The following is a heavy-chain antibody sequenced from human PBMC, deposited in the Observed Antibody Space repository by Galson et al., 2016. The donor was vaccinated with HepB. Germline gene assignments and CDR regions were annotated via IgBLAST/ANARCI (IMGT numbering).Heavy chain of an antibody. CDR1: GYPFTTYA. CDR2: INAGSGYT. V-gene: IGHV1-3*01. D-gene: IGHD6-13*01. CDR3: AGPGYSSSWYLFDY. Sequence: SVKVSCKASGYPFTTYAIHWVRQAPGQRLEWMGWINAGSGYTKYSQKFQGRFTITRDTSAHTAYLEMTSLRSEDTAVYYCAGPGYSSSWYLFDYWGQGILVTVSS. J-gene: IGHJ4*02.